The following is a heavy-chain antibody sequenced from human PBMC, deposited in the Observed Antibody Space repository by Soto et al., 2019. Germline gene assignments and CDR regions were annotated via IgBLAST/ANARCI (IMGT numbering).Heavy chain of an antibody. V-gene: IGHV1-18*01. CDR2: ISAYNGNT. CDR3: ARDAAIGMNDY. Sequence: ASVKVSCKDSGYTYTSYGMSWVRQAPGQGLEWMGWISAYNGNTKYAQKLQGRVTMTTDTSTSTAYMELRSLRSDDTAVYYCARDAAIGMNDYWGQGTLVTVSS. CDR1: GYTYTSYG. J-gene: IGHJ4*02. D-gene: IGHD1-20*01.